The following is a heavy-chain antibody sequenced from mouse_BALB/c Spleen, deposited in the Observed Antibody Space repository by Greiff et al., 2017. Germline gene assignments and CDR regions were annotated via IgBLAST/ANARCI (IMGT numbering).Heavy chain of an antibody. CDR1: GYTFTSYT. CDR3: ARSRAKGDAMDY. J-gene: IGHJ4*01. Sequence: VQLQQSAAELARPGASVKMSCKASGYTFTSYTMHWVKQRPGQGLEWIGYINPSSGYTEYNQKFKDKTTLTADKSSSTAYMQLSSLTSEDSAVYYCARSRAKGDAMDYWGQGTSVTVSS. D-gene: IGHD3-3*01. CDR2: INPSSGYT. V-gene: IGHV1-4*02.